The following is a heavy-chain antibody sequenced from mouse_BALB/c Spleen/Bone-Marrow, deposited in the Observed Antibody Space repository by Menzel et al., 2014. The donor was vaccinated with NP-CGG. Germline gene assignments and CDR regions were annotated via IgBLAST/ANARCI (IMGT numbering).Heavy chain of an antibody. V-gene: IGHV3-2*02. Sequence: EVLLVESGPGLVKPSQSLSLTCTVPGYSLTSGFACNWIRPFPELNLEWMGYISSSGRTSYHPSLKGRISITRDTSKNQFVLQLNSVTTEDTATYYGARSGNFFDYWGQGTTLTVSA. CDR3: ARSGNFFDY. CDR2: ISSSGRT. D-gene: IGHD1-3*01. CDR1: GYSLTSGFA. J-gene: IGHJ2*01.